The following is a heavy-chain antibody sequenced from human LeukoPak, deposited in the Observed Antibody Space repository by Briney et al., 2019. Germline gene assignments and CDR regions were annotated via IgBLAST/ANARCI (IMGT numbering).Heavy chain of an antibody. V-gene: IGHV3-7*02. CDR2: IKQDGSEK. Sequence: GGPLRLSCAASGFTFSNYWMGWVRQAPGKGLERVANIKQDGSEKYYVDSVKGRFTISRDNAENSLYLQMNSLRAEDTAVYYCATGDHFDYWGQGTLVTVSS. D-gene: IGHD7-27*01. CDR1: GFTFSNYW. CDR3: ATGDHFDY. J-gene: IGHJ4*02.